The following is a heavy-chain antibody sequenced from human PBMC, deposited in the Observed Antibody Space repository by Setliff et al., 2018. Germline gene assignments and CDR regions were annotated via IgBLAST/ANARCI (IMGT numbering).Heavy chain of an antibody. V-gene: IGHV1-18*01. CDR1: GYTFTSYG. D-gene: IGHD3-9*01. J-gene: IGHJ4*02. CDR2: ISVYNGKT. CDR3: ARARVWLTTGYYYFDF. Sequence: ASVKVSCKASGYTFTSYGFSWVRQAPGQGLEWMGWISVYNGKTKYAQKFQGRVTMTTDTSTRTAYMELTSLRSDDTAVYYCARARVWLTTGYYYFDFWGRERWSPSPQ.